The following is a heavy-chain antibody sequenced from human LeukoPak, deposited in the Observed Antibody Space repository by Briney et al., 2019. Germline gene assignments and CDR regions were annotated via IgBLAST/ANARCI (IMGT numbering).Heavy chain of an antibody. CDR3: AKESSDDYGDCGAFDI. D-gene: IGHD4-17*01. CDR1: GFTFDDYA. J-gene: IGHJ3*02. V-gene: IGHV3-9*01. Sequence: GGSLRLSCAASGFTFDDYAMHWVRQAPGKSLEWVSGISWNSGSIGYADSVKGRFTISRDNAKNSLYLQMNSLRAEDTALYYCAKESSDDYGDCGAFDIWGQGTMVTVSS. CDR2: ISWNSGSI.